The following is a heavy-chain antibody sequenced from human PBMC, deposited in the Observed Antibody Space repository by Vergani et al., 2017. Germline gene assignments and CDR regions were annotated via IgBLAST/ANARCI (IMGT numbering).Heavy chain of an antibody. CDR3: ARRQKYYDSSGYYYHYYFDY. CDR1: GYSFTSYW. D-gene: IGHD3-22*01. Sequence: EVQLVQSGAEVKKPGESLKISCKGSGYSFTSYWIGWVRQMPGKGLEWMGTIYPGDSDTRYSPSFQGQVTISADKSISTAYLQWSSLKASDTAMYYCARRQKYYDSSGYYYHYYFDYWGQGTLVTVSS. V-gene: IGHV5-51*01. CDR2: IYPGDSDT. J-gene: IGHJ4*02.